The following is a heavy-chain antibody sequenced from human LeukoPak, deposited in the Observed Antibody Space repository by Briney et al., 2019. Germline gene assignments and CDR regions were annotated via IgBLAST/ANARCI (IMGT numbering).Heavy chain of an antibody. V-gene: IGHV3-48*03. CDR2: IGGSGRTI. CDR1: GLTFSSHE. J-gene: IGHJ4*02. Sequence: GGSLRLSCAASGLTFSSHEMNWVRQAPGKGLEWVSYIGGSGRTIYCADSVKGRFTISRDNAKNSLFLQMNTLRAEDTAVYYCAGSVPHGYFDSWGQGTLVTVSS. CDR3: AGSVPHGYFDS.